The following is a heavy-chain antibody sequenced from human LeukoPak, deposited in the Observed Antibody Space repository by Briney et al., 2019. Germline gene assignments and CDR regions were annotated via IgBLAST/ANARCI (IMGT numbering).Heavy chain of an antibody. CDR3: ARLGYYDILTDYSYPRGMDV. D-gene: IGHD3-9*01. V-gene: IGHV4-34*01. Sequence: SETLSLTCAVYGGSFSGYYWSWIRQPPGKGLEWIGEINHSGSTNYNPSLKSRVTISVDTSKNQFSLKLSSVTAADTAVYYCARLGYYDILTDYSYPRGMDVWGQGTTVTVSS. CDR2: INHSGST. CDR1: GGSFSGYY. J-gene: IGHJ6*02.